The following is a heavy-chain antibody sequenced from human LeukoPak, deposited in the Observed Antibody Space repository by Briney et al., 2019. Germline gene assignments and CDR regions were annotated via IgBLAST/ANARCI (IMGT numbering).Heavy chain of an antibody. D-gene: IGHD3-22*01. Sequence: VASVKVSCKASGGTFSSYAISWVRQAPGQGLEWMGGIIPIFGTANYAQKFQGRVTITTDESTSTAYMGLSSLRSEDTAVYYCASSYYYDSSGYYLWGQGTLVTVSS. CDR3: ASSYYYDSSGYYL. J-gene: IGHJ5*02. CDR2: IIPIFGTA. CDR1: GGTFSSYA. V-gene: IGHV1-69*05.